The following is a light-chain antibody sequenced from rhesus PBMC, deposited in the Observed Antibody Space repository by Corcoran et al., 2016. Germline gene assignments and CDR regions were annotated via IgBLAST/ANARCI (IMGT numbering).Light chain of an antibody. J-gene: IGKJ3*01. CDR1: QSISSW. CDR3: LQYSITPFT. Sequence: DIQMTQSPSSLSASVGDTVTITCRASQSISSWLDWYQQKPGKAPKLLIYKASSVQRGVPSRFRGVGAGIYSTLTISVLQPEDCATSYCLQYSITPFTFGPGTILDIK. CDR2: KAS. V-gene: IGKV1-22*01.